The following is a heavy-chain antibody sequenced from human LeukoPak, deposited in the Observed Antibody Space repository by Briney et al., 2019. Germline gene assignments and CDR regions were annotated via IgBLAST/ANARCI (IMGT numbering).Heavy chain of an antibody. J-gene: IGHJ4*02. Sequence: SETLSLTRTVSGGSISSGSYYWSWIRQPAGKGLEWIGRIYTSGSTNYNPSLKSRVTISVDTSKNQFSQKLSSVTAADTAVYYCARETRPTNFDYWGQGTLVTVSS. CDR1: GGSISSGSYY. CDR2: IYTSGST. CDR3: ARETRPTNFDY. V-gene: IGHV4-61*02.